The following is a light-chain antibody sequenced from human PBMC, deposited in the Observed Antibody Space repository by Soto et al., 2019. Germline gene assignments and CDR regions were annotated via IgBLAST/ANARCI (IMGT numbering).Light chain of an antibody. J-gene: IGLJ3*02. CDR1: SSDVGSYNR. CDR2: EVS. V-gene: IGLV2-14*02. Sequence: QSALTQPASVSGSPGQSITISCTGGSSDVGSYNRVSWYRQHPGKAPQLMIYEVSNRPSGVSNRFSGSKSGNTVSLTISGLQAEDEADYFCSSLTRSDTWVIGGGTKVTVL. CDR3: SSLTRSDTWV.